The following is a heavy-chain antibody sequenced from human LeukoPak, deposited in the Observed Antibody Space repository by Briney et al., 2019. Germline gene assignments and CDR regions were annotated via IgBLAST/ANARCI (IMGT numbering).Heavy chain of an antibody. CDR3: AKEVDCPSDCLFFHS. D-gene: IGHD2-21*02. CDR2: INRRGHT. CDR1: GFTFSRYD. Sequence: GGSLRLSCAASGFTFSRYDMHWVRQTPGKGLEWVSLINRRGHTFYADSVKGRFTISRDNSRNSVFLQMNSLRPEDTALYHCAKEVDCPSDCLFFHSWGQGTLVTVSS. V-gene: IGHV3-43*01. J-gene: IGHJ4*02.